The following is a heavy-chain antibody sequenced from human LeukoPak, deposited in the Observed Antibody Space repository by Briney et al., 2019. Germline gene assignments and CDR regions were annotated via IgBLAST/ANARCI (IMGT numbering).Heavy chain of an antibody. J-gene: IGHJ3*02. CDR1: GFSLSTSGVG. D-gene: IGHD3-3*01. CDR2: IYWNDDK. CDR3: AHTNIYDFWSGPSGAFDI. V-gene: IGHV2-5*01. Sequence: SGPTLVNPTQTLTLTCTFSGFSLSTSGVGVGWIRQPPGKALEWLALIYWNDDKRYSPSLKSRLTITKDTSKNQVVLTMTNMDPVDTATYYCAHTNIYDFWSGPSGAFDIWGQGTMVTVSS.